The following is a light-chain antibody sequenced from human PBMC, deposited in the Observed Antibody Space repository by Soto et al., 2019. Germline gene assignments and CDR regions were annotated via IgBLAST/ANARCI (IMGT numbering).Light chain of an antibody. CDR1: QNVSRF. CDR2: DTS. V-gene: IGKV3-11*01. J-gene: IGKJ4*01. CDR3: QQRSNWPPLT. Sequence: EIVLTQSPATLSVSPGERATLSCRASQNVSRFLAWYQRRPGQAPRLVIYDTSKRASDTPARFSGSGSGTDFTLTISSLEPEDVAVYYCQQRSNWPPLTFGGGTKVEIK.